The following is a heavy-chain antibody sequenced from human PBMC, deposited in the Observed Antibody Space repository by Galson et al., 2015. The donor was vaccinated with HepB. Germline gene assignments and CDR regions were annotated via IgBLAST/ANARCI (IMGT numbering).Heavy chain of an antibody. D-gene: IGHD2-15*01. J-gene: IGHJ6*02. CDR3: ARDRGIIVAYGMDV. Sequence: SVKVSCKASGYTFTSHAMHWVRQAPGQRLEWMGWINAGNGNTKYSQKFQGRVTITRDTSASTAYMELSSLRSEDTAVYYCARDRGIIVAYGMDVWGQGTTVTVSS. CDR2: INAGNGNT. CDR1: GYTFTSHA. V-gene: IGHV1-3*01.